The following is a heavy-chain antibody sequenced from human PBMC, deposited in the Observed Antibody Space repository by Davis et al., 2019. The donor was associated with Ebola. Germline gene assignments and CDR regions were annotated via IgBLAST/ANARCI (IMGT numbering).Heavy chain of an antibody. D-gene: IGHD6-19*01. CDR3: AREDSGWIDY. Sequence: GGSLRLSCAASGFTFDDYAMHWVRQVPGKGLEWVSGINWDSSSRVYVDSVKGRFTISRDDSKNTLFLQMHSLRAEDTAVYYCAREDSGWIDYWGQGALVTVSS. J-gene: IGHJ4*02. CDR1: GFTFDDYA. CDR2: INWDSSSR. V-gene: IGHV3-9*01.